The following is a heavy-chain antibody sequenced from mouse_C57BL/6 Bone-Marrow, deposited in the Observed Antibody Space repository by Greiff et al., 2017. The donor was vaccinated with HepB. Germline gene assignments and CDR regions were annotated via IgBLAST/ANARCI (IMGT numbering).Heavy chain of an antibody. V-gene: IGHV1-66*01. CDR2: IYPGSGNT. CDR1: GYSFTSYY. CDR3: APLLRSFYFDY. J-gene: IGHJ2*01. D-gene: IGHD1-1*01. Sequence: VQLQQSGPELVKPGASVKISCKASGYSFTSYYIHWVKQRPGQGLEWIGWIYPGSGNTKYNEKFKGKATLTADTSSSTAYMQLSSLTSEDSAVYYCAPLLRSFYFDYWGQGTTLTVSS.